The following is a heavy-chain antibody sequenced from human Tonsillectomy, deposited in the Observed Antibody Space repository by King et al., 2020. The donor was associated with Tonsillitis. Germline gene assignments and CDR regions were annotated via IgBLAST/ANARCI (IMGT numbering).Heavy chain of an antibody. CDR1: GFTFSSYD. D-gene: IGHD5-24*01. Sequence: QLVQSGGGVVQPGRSLRLSCAASGFTFSSYDMYWVRQAPGKGLEWVAVISFDGSYKYYADSVTGRFTISRDNSKNTLYLQMNSLRAEDTAIYYCARDRDGYIFDYWGQGTLVTVSS. J-gene: IGHJ4*02. V-gene: IGHV3-33*05. CDR3: ARDRDGYIFDY. CDR2: ISFDGSYK.